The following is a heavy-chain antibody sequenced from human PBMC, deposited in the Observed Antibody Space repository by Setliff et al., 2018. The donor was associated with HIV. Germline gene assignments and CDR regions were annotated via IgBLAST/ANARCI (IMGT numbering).Heavy chain of an antibody. CDR1: GGSLSGDY. CDR3: ASQGVRGAYTWFDP. V-gene: IGHV4-34*01. Sequence: SETLSLTCAVYGGSLSGDYWSWIRQPPGKGLEWIGEINRSGSTNYSPSLKSRVTISVDTSKNQFSLKLSAATAANTAVYYCASQGVRGAYTWFDPWGQGTRVTVSS. CDR2: INRSGST. D-gene: IGHD3-10*01. J-gene: IGHJ5*02.